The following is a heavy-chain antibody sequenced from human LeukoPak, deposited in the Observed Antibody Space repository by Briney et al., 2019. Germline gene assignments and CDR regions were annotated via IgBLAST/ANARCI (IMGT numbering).Heavy chain of an antibody. CDR3: ARAETFGTYYFDY. CDR1: GGSISSYY. D-gene: IGHD2/OR15-2a*01. V-gene: IGHV3-23*01. J-gene: IGHJ4*02. CDR2: ISGSGGNT. Sequence: PSETLSLTCTVSGGSISSYYWSWVRQAPGKGLEWVSAISGSGGNTYYADSVKGRFTISRDNSKNTLYLQMNSLRAEDTAVYYCARAETFGTYYFDYWGQGTLVTVSS.